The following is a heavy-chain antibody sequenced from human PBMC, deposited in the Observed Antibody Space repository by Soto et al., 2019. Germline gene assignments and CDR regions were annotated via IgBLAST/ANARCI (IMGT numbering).Heavy chain of an antibody. V-gene: IGHV3-15*07. CDR1: GFTFTNAW. Sequence: EVQLVESGGGLVKPGGSLRVSCAASGFTFTNAWMNWVRQAPGKGLEWVGRIKSKGDGGTTDYAAPVKGRFTISRDDSTSTLNLQMHSLKMEDTAVYYCTTAHPRYIYVWGTYRLFDFWGQVTLVTVSS. D-gene: IGHD3-16*02. J-gene: IGHJ4*02. CDR3: TTAHPRYIYVWGTYRLFDF. CDR2: IKSKGDGGTT.